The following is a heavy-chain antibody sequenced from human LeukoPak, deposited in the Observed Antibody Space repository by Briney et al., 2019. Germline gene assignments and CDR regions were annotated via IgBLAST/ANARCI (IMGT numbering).Heavy chain of an antibody. V-gene: IGHV4-59*01. D-gene: IGHD3-16*01. Sequence: TSETLSLTCTVSGGSISSYYWCWFRQPPPKGLEWIGYIYHSGSTNYNPSLKSRVTISVDTSKNQFSLKLNSVTAAGTAVYYCAVGELSYYFDYWGQGTLVTVSS. CDR2: IYHSGST. CDR3: AVGELSYYFDY. CDR1: GGSISSYY. J-gene: IGHJ4*02.